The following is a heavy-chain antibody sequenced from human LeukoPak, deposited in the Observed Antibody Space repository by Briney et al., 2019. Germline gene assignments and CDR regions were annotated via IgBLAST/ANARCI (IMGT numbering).Heavy chain of an antibody. D-gene: IGHD3-3*01. CDR1: GFRFSTYW. J-gene: IGHJ4*02. Sequence: GSLRLSCAVSGFRFSTYWLTWIRQPPGKGLEWIGEINHSGSTNYNPSLKSRVTISVDTSKNQFSLKLSSVTAADTAVYYCARGRGVTIFGVVTLRYWGQGTLVTVSS. CDR2: INHSGST. CDR3: ARGRGVTIFGVVTLRY. V-gene: IGHV4-34*01.